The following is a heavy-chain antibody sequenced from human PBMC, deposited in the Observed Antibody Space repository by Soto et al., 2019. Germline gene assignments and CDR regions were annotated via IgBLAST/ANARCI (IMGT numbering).Heavy chain of an antibody. Sequence: PSETLSLTCTVSGGSISSSSYYWGWIRQPPGKGLEWIGSIYYSGSTYYNPSLKSRVTISVDTSKNQFSLKLSSVTAADTAVYYCARRAAAAGNYYYYYMDGWGKGTTVTVSS. CDR3: ARRAAAAGNYYYYYMDG. J-gene: IGHJ6*03. D-gene: IGHD6-13*01. CDR2: IYYSGST. CDR1: GGSISSSSYY. V-gene: IGHV4-39*01.